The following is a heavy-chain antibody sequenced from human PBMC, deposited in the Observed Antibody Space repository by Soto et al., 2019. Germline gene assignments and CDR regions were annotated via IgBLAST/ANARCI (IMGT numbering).Heavy chain of an antibody. CDR1: GGTFSSFG. Sequence: QVQLVQSGAEVKKPGSSVKVSCKASGGTFSSFGFNWVRQAPGQRLEWMGGIIPLYGTANHAQRFQGRVTISADESTSTVYMELISLRSEDTAIYYCARDRSMDGYNSRSFDYWGQGTLVTVSS. J-gene: IGHJ4*02. D-gene: IGHD5-12*01. CDR2: IIPLYGTA. CDR3: ARDRSMDGYNSRSFDY. V-gene: IGHV1-69*01.